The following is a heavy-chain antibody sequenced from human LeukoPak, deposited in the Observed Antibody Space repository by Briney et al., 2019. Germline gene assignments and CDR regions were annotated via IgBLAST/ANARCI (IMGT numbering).Heavy chain of an antibody. CDR3: ARAAWDAFDI. J-gene: IGHJ3*02. V-gene: IGHV3-48*03. CDR2: INRSGTTV. Sequence: GGSLRLSCVASGFSFSSYEMNWVRPAPAKGLECVSYINRSGTTVYYADSVKGRFTISRDNAKNSLYLQMNSLRVEDTALYFCARAAWDAFDIWGQGTMVTVSS. D-gene: IGHD6-25*01. CDR1: GFSFSSYE.